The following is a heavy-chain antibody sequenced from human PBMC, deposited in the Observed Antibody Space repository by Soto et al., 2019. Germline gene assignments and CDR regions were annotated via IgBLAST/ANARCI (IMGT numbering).Heavy chain of an antibody. Sequence: GGSLRLSCAASGFTFSSYSMNWVRQAPGKGLEWVSHFGRSASTIYYADSVKGRFTISRDNAKNSLYLQMNSLRAEDTAVYYCARDPVSVVVPAAMNDWFDPWGQGTLVTVSS. CDR2: FGRSASTI. V-gene: IGHV3-48*04. CDR1: GFTFSSYS. D-gene: IGHD2-2*01. CDR3: ARDPVSVVVPAAMNDWFDP. J-gene: IGHJ5*02.